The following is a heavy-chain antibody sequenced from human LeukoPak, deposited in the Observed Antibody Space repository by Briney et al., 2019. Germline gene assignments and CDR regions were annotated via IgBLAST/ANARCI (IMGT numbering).Heavy chain of an antibody. CDR3: ARPIYERRLDAFDI. CDR2: IYYSGST. D-gene: IGHD1-1*01. Sequence: SETLSLTCTVSGGSISSINYYWGWIRQPPGKGLEWIGSIYYSGSTYYNPSLKSRFTISVDTSKNQFSLKESSVTAADTAVYYCARPIYERRLDAFDIWGQGTMVTVSS. V-gene: IGHV4-39*07. CDR1: GGSISSINYY. J-gene: IGHJ3*02.